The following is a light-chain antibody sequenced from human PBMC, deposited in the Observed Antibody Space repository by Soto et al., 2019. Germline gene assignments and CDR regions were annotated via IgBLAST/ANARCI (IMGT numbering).Light chain of an antibody. CDR1: SSNIESNT. Sequence: QSVLTQPPSASGTPGQGVTISCSGSSSNIESNTVSWYQQFPGTAPKLLIYNNNQRPSGVPDRFSGSTSGTSASLVISGLQSEDETFYYCAAWDDSLNGVIFGGGTQLTV. J-gene: IGLJ2*01. CDR2: NNN. V-gene: IGLV1-44*01. CDR3: AAWDDSLNGVI.